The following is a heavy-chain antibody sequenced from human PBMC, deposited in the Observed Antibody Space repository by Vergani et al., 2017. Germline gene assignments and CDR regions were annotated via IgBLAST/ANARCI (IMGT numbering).Heavy chain of an antibody. CDR1: GFTFSSYG. D-gene: IGHD3-10*01. Sequence: QVQLVESGGGGVQPGGSLRLSCAASGFTFSSYGMHWVRQAPGKGLEWVAFIRYDGSNKYYADSVKGRFTISRDNSKNTLYLQMNSLRAEDTAVYYCAKDLPYYYGSGSYFDYWGQGTLVTVSS. CDR2: IRYDGSNK. J-gene: IGHJ4*02. V-gene: IGHV3-30*02. CDR3: AKDLPYYYGSGSYFDY.